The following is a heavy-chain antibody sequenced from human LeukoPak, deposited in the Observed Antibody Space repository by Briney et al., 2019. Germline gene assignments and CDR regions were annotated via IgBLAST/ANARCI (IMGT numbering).Heavy chain of an antibody. D-gene: IGHD3-3*01. V-gene: IGHV4-59*01. CDR1: GFTFSNAW. Sequence: GSLRLSCAASGFTFSNAWMSWVRQAPGKGLEWVGSIYYSGSTNYNPSLKSRVTISVDTSKNQFSLKLSSVTAADTAVYYCARGAFWTIFGVVNYMDVWGKGTTVTVSS. CDR2: IYYSGST. CDR3: ARGAFWTIFGVVNYMDV. J-gene: IGHJ6*03.